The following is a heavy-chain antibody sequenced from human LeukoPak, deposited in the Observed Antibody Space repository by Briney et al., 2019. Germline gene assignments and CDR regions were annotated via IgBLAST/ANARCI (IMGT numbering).Heavy chain of an antibody. CDR2: ISGSGGST. CDR1: GFTFSSYA. J-gene: IGHJ3*02. CDR3: AKGYSSSWYRDAFDI. D-gene: IGHD6-13*01. Sequence: PGGSLRLSCAASGFTFSSYAMSWVRQAPGKGLEWVSAISGSGGSTYYADSVKGRFTISRDNSKNTLYLQMNSLRAKDTAVYYCAKGYSSSWYRDAFDIWGQGTMVTVSS. V-gene: IGHV3-23*01.